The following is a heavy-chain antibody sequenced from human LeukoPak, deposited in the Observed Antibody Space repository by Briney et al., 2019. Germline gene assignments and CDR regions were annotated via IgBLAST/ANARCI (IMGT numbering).Heavy chain of an antibody. CDR2: IKSKTDGGTT. J-gene: IGHJ4*02. Sequence: KTGGSLRLSCAASGFTFTSYAMSWVRQAPGKGLEWVGRIKSKTDGGTTDYAAPVKGRFTISRDDSKNTLYLQMNSLKTEDTAVYYCTTLVRLLEYWGQGTLVTVSS. V-gene: IGHV3-15*01. D-gene: IGHD2-15*01. CDR1: GFTFTSYA. CDR3: TTLVRLLEY.